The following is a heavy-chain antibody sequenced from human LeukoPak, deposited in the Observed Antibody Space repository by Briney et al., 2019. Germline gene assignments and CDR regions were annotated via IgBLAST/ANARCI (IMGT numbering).Heavy chain of an antibody. D-gene: IGHD3-10*01. CDR1: GFSLNTYW. Sequence: GGSLRLSCAASGFSLNTYWMDWVRQVPGKGLVWVSHINSDGSSATYADSVRGRFTISRDNAENTLYLQMNRLRAEDTAVYYCVRVPYSGSYYNYWFDLWGQGTLVTVSS. V-gene: IGHV3-74*01. CDR2: INSDGSSA. CDR3: VRVPYSGSYYNYWFDL. J-gene: IGHJ5*02.